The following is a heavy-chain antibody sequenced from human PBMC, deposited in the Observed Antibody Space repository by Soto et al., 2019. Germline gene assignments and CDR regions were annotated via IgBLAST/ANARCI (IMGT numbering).Heavy chain of an antibody. CDR2: ISARGTT. Sequence: SETLSLTCSVSGDSIINFYWSWIRQPTGKGLESLGRISARGTTNYNPSLQSRVAMSLDTSKNQFSLRLTSLSAADTAVYFCARGMGRYFDLWGRGTLVTVSS. D-gene: IGHD2-8*01. J-gene: IGHJ2*01. CDR1: GDSIINFY. CDR3: ARGMGRYFDL. V-gene: IGHV4-4*07.